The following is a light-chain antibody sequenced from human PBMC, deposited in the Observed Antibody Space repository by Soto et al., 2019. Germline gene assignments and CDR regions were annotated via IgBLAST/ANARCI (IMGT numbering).Light chain of an antibody. J-gene: IGKJ1*01. CDR2: DAS. CDR3: QQRSNWPPWT. Sequence: EIVLTQSPATLSLSPGERATLSCRASQSVDTFLAWYQQKPGQAPRLLIYDASNSATDIPARFSGSGSGTDFTLTISRLEPEDFAVYFCQQRSNWPPWTFGQGTKVEI. V-gene: IGKV3-11*01. CDR1: QSVDTF.